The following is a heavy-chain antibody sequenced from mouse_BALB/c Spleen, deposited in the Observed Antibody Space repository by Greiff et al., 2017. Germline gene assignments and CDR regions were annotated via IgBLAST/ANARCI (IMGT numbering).Heavy chain of an antibody. Sequence: EVMLVESGAELVKPGASVKLSCTASGFNIKDTYMHWVKQRPEQGLEWIGRIDPANGNTKYDPKFQGKATITADTSSNTAYLQLSSLTSEDTAVYYCASGGFAYWGQGTLVTVSA. CDR1: GFNIKDTY. V-gene: IGHV14-3*02. J-gene: IGHJ3*01. CDR3: ASGGFAY. CDR2: IDPANGNT.